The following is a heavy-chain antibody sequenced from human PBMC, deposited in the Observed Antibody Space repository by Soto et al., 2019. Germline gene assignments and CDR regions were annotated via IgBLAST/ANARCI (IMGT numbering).Heavy chain of an antibody. CDR3: ARAGDCSSTSCYTGNWFDP. CDR2: ISYDGSNK. V-gene: IGHV3-30-3*01. D-gene: IGHD2-2*02. CDR1: GFTFSNYA. Sequence: QVQLVESGGGVVQPGRSLRLSCAASGFTFSNYAMHWVRQAPGKGLEWVAVISYDGSNKYYADSVKGRFTISRDNSKNTLYLQMYSLRAEDTAVYYCARAGDCSSTSCYTGNWFDPWGQGTLVTVSS. J-gene: IGHJ5*02.